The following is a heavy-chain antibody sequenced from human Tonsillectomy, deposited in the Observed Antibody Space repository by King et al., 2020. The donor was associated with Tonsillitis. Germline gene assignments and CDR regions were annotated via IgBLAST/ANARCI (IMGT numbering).Heavy chain of an antibody. D-gene: IGHD4-23*01. CDR1: GFAFSGYS. V-gene: IGHV3-48*01. J-gene: IGHJ4*02. CDR2: TSSSSRTI. Sequence: VQLVESGGGWVQPGGSLRLSCAASGFAFSGYSMNWVRQAPGKGLEWVSYTSSSSRTIYYADSVKGRFTVSRDNAKNLLYLQMSSLRADDTAVYYCATWPGSPTSVTQSPLFDYWGPGTLVTVSS. CDR3: ATWPGSPTSVTQSPLFDY.